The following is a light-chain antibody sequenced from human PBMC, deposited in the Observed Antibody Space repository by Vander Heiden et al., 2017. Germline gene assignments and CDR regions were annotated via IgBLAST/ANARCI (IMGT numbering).Light chain of an antibody. CDR2: AAS. V-gene: IGKV1-39*01. Sequence: IQMTHSPSSPSASVADRITITSRASQSISSYLNWYQQKPGKAPNLLIYAASSLQSGVPSRFSGSGSGTAFTITISSLQPEDFSTYYRQQSYRTPSTFGQGTKVEIK. CDR3: QQSYRTPST. J-gene: IGKJ1*01. CDR1: QSISSY.